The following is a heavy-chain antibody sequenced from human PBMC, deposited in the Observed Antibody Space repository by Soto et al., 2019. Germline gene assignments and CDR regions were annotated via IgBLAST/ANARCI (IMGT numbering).Heavy chain of an antibody. V-gene: IGHV3-48*02. CDR3: ARDLSYAFDY. CDR2: IRSDSNHI. J-gene: IGHJ4*02. Sequence: EVQLVESGGGLVQPGGSLRLSCAASGFIFSSYSMNWVRQAPGKGLEWFSYIRSDSNHIGYGDSVRGRFTISSDIAKKSLYQQMNSLSDEDPAVNYCARDLSYAFDYWGQGALVTVSS. CDR1: GFIFSSYS. D-gene: IGHD1-26*01.